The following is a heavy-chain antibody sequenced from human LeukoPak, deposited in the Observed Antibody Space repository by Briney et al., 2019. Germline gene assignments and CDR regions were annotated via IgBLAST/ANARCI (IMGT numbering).Heavy chain of an antibody. Sequence: ASVKVSCKASGYTFTSYGISWVRQAPGQGLEWMGWISAYNGNTNYAQKLQGRVTMTTDTSTSTAYMELRSLRSDDTAVYYCARLYSTVVIGSWFGPWGQGTLVTVSS. CDR2: ISAYNGNT. J-gene: IGHJ5*02. CDR1: GYTFTSYG. V-gene: IGHV1-18*01. CDR3: ARLYSTVVIGSWFGP. D-gene: IGHD4-23*01.